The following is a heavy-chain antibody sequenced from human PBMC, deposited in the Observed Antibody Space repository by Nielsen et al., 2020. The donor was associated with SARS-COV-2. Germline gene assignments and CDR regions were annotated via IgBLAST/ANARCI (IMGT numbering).Heavy chain of an antibody. CDR2: INPSGGST. CDR1: GYTFTSYY. CDR3: ARTGIAVAGIDFDY. Sequence: ASVKVSCKASGYTFTSYYMHWVRQAPGQGLEWMGIINPSGGSTSYAQKPQGRVTMTTDTSTSTAYMELRSLRSDDTAVYYCARTGIAVAGIDFDYWGQGTLVTVSS. J-gene: IGHJ4*02. V-gene: IGHV1-46*01. D-gene: IGHD6-19*01.